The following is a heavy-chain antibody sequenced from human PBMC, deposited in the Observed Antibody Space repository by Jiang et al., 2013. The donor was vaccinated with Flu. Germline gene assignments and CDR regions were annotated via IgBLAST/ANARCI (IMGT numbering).Heavy chain of an antibody. CDR3: AGGVSSRSRIYWYFDL. CDR1: GGSISSTDHY. V-gene: IGHV4-30-4*01. J-gene: IGHJ2*01. Sequence: GSGLVKPSQTLSLTCTVSGGSISSTDHYWSWIRQTPGKGLEWIGYIYYSGRTHYNPSLTGRADIPVDASKNQFSLKLTSVTAADTAVYYCAGGVSSRSRIYWYFDLWGRGTQITVSS. D-gene: IGHD6-13*01. CDR2: IYYSGRT.